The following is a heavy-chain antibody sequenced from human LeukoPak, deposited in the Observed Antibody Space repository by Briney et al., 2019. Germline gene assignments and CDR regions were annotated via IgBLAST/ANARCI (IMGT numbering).Heavy chain of an antibody. CDR3: ARGSRYYDSSGYYPGTVDAFDI. CDR1: GFTFSSYS. CDR2: ISNSSSTI. Sequence: PGGSLRLSCAASGFTFSSYSMNWVRQAPGKGLEWVSYISNSSSTIYYADSVKGRFTISRDNAKNSLYLQMNSLRAEDTAVYYCARGSRYYDSSGYYPGTVDAFDIWGQGTMVTVSS. D-gene: IGHD3-22*01. J-gene: IGHJ3*02. V-gene: IGHV3-48*01.